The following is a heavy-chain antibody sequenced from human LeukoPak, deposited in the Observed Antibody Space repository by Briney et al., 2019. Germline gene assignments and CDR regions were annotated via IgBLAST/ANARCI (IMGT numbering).Heavy chain of an antibody. CDR1: GDSISSGGYY. V-gene: IGHV4-31*03. Sequence: SQTLSLTCTVSGDSISSGGYYWNWIRQHPGKGLEWIGYIYYSESTYYNPSLKSRVSMSVDTSKDHFSLKLSSVTAADTAVYYCARVEGSWAFDIWGQGTMVTVSS. J-gene: IGHJ3*02. D-gene: IGHD3-10*01. CDR3: ARVEGSWAFDI. CDR2: IYYSEST.